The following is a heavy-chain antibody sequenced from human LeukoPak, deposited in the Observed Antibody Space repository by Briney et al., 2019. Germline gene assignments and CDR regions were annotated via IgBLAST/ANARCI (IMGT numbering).Heavy chain of an antibody. D-gene: IGHD2-15*01. Sequence: ASVKVSCKISGYTLTELSMHWVRQAPGKGLEWMGGFDPEDGETIYAQKFQGRVTMTEDTSTDTAYMELSSLRSEDTAVYYCARVRGYCSGGSCYSMDVWGQGTTVTVSS. CDR2: FDPEDGET. J-gene: IGHJ6*02. CDR3: ARVRGYCSGGSCYSMDV. CDR1: GYTLTELS. V-gene: IGHV1-24*01.